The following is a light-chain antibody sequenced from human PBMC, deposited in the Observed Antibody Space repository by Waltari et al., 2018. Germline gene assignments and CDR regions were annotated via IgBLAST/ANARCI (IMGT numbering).Light chain of an antibody. J-gene: IGKJ1*01. Sequence: SVLYSSNNKNYLAWYQQSPGQPPKLLIYWASTRESGVPDRFSGSGSGTDFTLTISSLQAEDVAVYYCQQYYSTPRTFGQGTKVEIE. V-gene: IGKV4-1*01. CDR1: SVLYSSNNKNY. CDR2: WAS. CDR3: QQYYSTPRT.